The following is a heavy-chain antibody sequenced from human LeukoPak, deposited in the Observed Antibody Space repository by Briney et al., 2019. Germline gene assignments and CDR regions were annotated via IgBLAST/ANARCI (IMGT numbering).Heavy chain of an antibody. J-gene: IGHJ4*02. CDR1: GYTFTSYY. CDR2: INPSGGST. V-gene: IGHV1-46*01. CDR3: ARQYYHDSSAYYFAPDY. D-gene: IGHD3-22*01. Sequence: ASVKVSCKASGYTFTSYYMHWVRQAPGQGLEWMGLINPSGGSTSYAQKFQGRVTMPRDTSTSTAYMELSSLRSEDTAVYYCARQYYHDSSAYYFAPDYWGLGTLVTVSS.